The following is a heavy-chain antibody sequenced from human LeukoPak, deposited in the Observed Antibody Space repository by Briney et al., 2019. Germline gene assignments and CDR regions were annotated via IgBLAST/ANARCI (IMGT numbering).Heavy chain of an antibody. J-gene: IGHJ4*02. Sequence: ASVKVSCKASGYTFTSYDINWVRQATGQGLEWMGWMNPNSGNTGYAQKFQGGVTMTRNTSISTAYMELSSLRSEDTAVYYCASAAVAGTETAYWGQGTLVTVSS. CDR1: GYTFTSYD. CDR2: MNPNSGNT. CDR3: ASAAVAGTETAY. D-gene: IGHD6-19*01. V-gene: IGHV1-8*01.